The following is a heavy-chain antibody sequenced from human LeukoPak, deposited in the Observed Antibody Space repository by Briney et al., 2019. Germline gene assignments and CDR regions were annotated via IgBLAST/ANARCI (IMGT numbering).Heavy chain of an antibody. V-gene: IGHV5-51*01. D-gene: IGHD1-26*01. CDR2: IYPSDSDT. J-gene: IGHJ4*02. Sequence: GESLEISCKGSGYPFTSYWIGWVRQVPGKGLEWMGIIYPSDSDTRYSPSFQGQVTISADKSISTAYLQWSSLKASDTAMYYCARRRDLYSGSYYPFDYWGQGTLVTVSS. CDR3: ARRRDLYSGSYYPFDY. CDR1: GYPFTSYW.